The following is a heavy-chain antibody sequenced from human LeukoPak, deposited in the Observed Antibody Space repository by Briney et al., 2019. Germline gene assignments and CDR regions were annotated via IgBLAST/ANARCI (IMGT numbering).Heavy chain of an antibody. D-gene: IGHD6-6*01. CDR2: ISDSGST. Sequence: SETLSLTCTVSGGSISSSSYYWGWIRQPPGKGLEWIGYISDSGSTNYNPSLKSRVTMSVDTSKNQVSLKLSSVTAADTAVYYCARLGQLGNYWGQGTLVTVSS. J-gene: IGHJ4*02. CDR3: ARLGQLGNY. CDR1: GGSISSSSYY. V-gene: IGHV4-61*05.